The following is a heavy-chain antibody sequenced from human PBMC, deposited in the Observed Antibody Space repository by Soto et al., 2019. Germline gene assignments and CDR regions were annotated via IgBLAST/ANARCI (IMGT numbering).Heavy chain of an antibody. D-gene: IGHD6-13*01. V-gene: IGHV3-23*01. Sequence: GGSLRLSCAASGFTFSSYAMSWVRQAPGKGLEWVSAIGARSGSTYYADSVKGRFTISRDTSKNTLYLHMNSLRAEDTAVYYCARELGGSSWYSPYWGQGTLVTVSS. CDR3: ARELGGSSWYSPY. CDR1: GFTFSSYA. CDR2: IGARSGST. J-gene: IGHJ4*02.